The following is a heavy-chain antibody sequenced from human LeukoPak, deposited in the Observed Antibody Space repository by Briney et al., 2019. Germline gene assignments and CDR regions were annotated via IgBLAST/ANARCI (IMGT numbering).Heavy chain of an antibody. CDR1: GGSFSGYY. J-gene: IGHJ4*02. V-gene: IGHV4-34*01. CDR2: INHSGST. D-gene: IGHD3-22*01. CDR3: ARGPHITMIVVVIGKRYYFDY. Sequence: SETLSLTCAVYGGSFSGYYWSWIRQPPGKGLEWIGEINHSGSTNYNPSLKSRVTISVDTSKNQFSLKLSSVTAADTAVYYCARGPHITMIVVVIGKRYYFDYWGQGTLVTVSS.